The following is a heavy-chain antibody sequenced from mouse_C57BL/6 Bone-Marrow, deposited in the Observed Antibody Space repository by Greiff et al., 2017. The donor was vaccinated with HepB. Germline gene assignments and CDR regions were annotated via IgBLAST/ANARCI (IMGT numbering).Heavy chain of an antibody. V-gene: IGHV1-55*01. D-gene: IGHD1-2*01. CDR3: ARWDTTAPYAMDY. Sequence: QAQLQQPGAELVKPGASVKMSCKASGYTFTSYWLTWVKERPGQGLEWIGDIYPGSGSTNYNEKFKSKATLTVDTSSSTAYMQLSSLTSEDSAVYYCARWDTTAPYAMDYWGQGTSVTVSS. CDR2: IYPGSGST. CDR1: GYTFTSYW. J-gene: IGHJ4*01.